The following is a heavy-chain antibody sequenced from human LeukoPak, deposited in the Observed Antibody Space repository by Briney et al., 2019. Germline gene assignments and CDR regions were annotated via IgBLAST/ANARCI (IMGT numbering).Heavy chain of an antibody. CDR2: INPNSGGT. Sequence: GASVKVSCKASGYTFTGYYMHWVRQAPGQGLEWMGRINPNSGGTNYAQKFQGRVTMTRDTSTSTAYMELSSLRSEDTAIYYCTRTINSWFDPWGQGTPVSVSS. CDR3: TRTINSWFDP. D-gene: IGHD3-9*01. J-gene: IGHJ5*02. CDR1: GYTFTGYY. V-gene: IGHV1-2*06.